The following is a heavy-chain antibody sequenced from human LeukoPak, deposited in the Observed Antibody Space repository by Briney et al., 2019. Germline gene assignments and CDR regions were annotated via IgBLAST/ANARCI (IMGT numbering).Heavy chain of an antibody. CDR3: AKEKDSSGWFDY. CDR2: ISGSGGGT. Sequence: GGSLRLSCAASGFTFSTYAMSWVRQAPGKGLEWVSAISGSGGGTYYADSVQGRFTISRDNSKNTLYLQMNSLRAEDTAVYYCAKEKDSSGWFDYWGQGTLVTVSS. V-gene: IGHV3-23*01. D-gene: IGHD6-19*01. CDR1: GFTFSTYA. J-gene: IGHJ4*02.